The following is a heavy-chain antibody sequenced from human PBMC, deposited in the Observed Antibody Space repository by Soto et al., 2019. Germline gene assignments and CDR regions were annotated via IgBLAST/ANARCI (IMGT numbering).Heavy chain of an antibody. V-gene: IGHV1-69*14. CDR1: GGTFSSYA. J-gene: IGHJ5*02. D-gene: IGHD6-13*01. Sequence: QVQLVQSGAEVKKPGSSVKVSCKASGGTFSSYAISWVRQAPGQGLEWMGGIIPIFGTANYAQKFQGRVTISGDKSMXTAYMELSSLRSEDTAVYYCATNYVTSSSWNWFDPWGQGTLVTVSS. CDR2: IIPIFGTA. CDR3: ATNYVTSSSWNWFDP.